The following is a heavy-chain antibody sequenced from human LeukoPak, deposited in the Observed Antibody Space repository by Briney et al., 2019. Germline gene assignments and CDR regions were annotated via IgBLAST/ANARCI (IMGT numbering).Heavy chain of an antibody. D-gene: IGHD2-21*02. Sequence: GSLRLSCAASGFTFSTFIMSWVRQAPGKGLEWVSSISSSSIYIYYADSVKGRFTISRDNAKNSLYLQMNSLRAEDTAVYYCARSRYLAYCGGDCYLGVNAFDIWGQGTMVTVSS. CDR1: GFTFSTFI. V-gene: IGHV3-21*01. CDR3: ARSRYLAYCGGDCYLGVNAFDI. CDR2: ISSSSIYI. J-gene: IGHJ3*02.